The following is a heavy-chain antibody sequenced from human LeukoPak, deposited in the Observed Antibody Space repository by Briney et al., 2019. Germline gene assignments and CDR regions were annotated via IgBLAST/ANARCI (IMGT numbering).Heavy chain of an antibody. CDR2: ISPVSSYT. V-gene: IGHV3-21*01. CDR1: GFSFNSYT. D-gene: IGHD2/OR15-2a*01. Sequence: GGSLRLSCLASGFSFNSYTMNWVRKAPGKGLEWVSTISPVSSYTWYAESVKGRFTISRDNPKNSLYLQMDSLRAEDTAVYYCVRDVSRRIGMDVWGQGTTVTVSS. CDR3: VRDVSRRIGMDV. J-gene: IGHJ6*02.